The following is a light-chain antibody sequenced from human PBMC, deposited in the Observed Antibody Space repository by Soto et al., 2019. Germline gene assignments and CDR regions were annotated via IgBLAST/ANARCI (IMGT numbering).Light chain of an antibody. J-gene: IGKJ2*01. CDR2: KAS. Sequence: DIQMTQSPSTLSASVGDRVTITCRASQTIGSWLAWVQQKPGKVPKLLIYKASILESGVPSRFSGSGSEAEFTLTISSLHPDDIATYYCHQYNSFPYTFGPGTKVESK. CDR3: HQYNSFPYT. V-gene: IGKV1-5*03. CDR1: QTIGSW.